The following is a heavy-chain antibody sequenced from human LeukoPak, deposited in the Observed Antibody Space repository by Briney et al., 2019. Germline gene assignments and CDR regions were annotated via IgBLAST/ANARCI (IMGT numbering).Heavy chain of an antibody. CDR1: GFTFSSYA. Sequence: GGSLRLSCAASGFTFSSYAMGWVRQAPGKGLEWVSCISGSGGTTYYADSVKGRFTISRDNSKNTVYLQMNSLRAEDTAVYYCMVRGVIINWFDPWGQGTLVTVSS. J-gene: IGHJ5*02. CDR3: MVRGVIINWFDP. CDR2: ISGSGGTT. V-gene: IGHV3-23*01. D-gene: IGHD3-10*01.